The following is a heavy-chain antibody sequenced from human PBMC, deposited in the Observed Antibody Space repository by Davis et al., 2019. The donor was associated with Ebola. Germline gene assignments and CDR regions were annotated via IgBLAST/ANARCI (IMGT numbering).Heavy chain of an antibody. CDR1: GFTFSSYG. Sequence: PGGSLRLSCAASGFTFSSYGMHWVRQAPGKGLEWVAVISYDGSNKYYADSVKGRFTISRDNSKNTLYLQMNSLRAEDTAVYYCAKDVIKDYYYYYGMDVWGKGTTVTVSS. CDR2: ISYDGSNK. D-gene: IGHD3-16*02. V-gene: IGHV3-30*18. J-gene: IGHJ6*04. CDR3: AKDVIKDYYYYYGMDV.